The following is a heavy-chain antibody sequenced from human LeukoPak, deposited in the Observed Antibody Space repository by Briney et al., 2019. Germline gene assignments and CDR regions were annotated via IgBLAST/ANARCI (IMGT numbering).Heavy chain of an antibody. J-gene: IGHJ4*02. CDR3: ARDRTTMVRGVSNDY. CDR1: GFTFSSYS. D-gene: IGHD3-10*01. V-gene: IGHV3-21*01. Sequence: GGSLRLSCAASGFTFSSYSMNWVRQAPGKGLEWVSSISSSCSYIYYADSVKGRFTISRDNAKNSLYLQMNSLRAEDTAVYYCARDRTTMVRGVSNDYWGQGTLVTVSS. CDR2: ISSSCSYI.